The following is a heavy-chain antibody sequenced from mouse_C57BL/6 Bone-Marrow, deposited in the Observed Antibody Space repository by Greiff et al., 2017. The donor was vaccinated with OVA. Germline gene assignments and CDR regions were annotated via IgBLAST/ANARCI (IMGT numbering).Heavy chain of an antibody. Sequence: VQLQQSGPELVKPGASVKIPCKASGYTFTDYNMDWVKQSHGKSLEWIGDINPNNGGTIYNQKFKGKATLTVDKSSSTAYMELRSLTSEDTAVYNCARFLRSTMVTTRFDYWGQSTTLTVSS. CDR1: GYTFTDYN. CDR3: ARFLRSTMVTTRFDY. D-gene: IGHD2-2*01. J-gene: IGHJ2*01. CDR2: INPNNGGT. V-gene: IGHV1-18*01.